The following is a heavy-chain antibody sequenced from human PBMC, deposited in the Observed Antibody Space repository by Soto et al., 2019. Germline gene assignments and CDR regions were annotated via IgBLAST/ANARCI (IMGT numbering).Heavy chain of an antibody. Sequence: GGSLRLSCAASGFTFSSYAMHWVRQAPGKGLEWVAVISYDGSNKYYADPVKGRFTISRDNSKNTLYLQMNSLRAEDTAVYYCARDSHTAMAPGAFDIWGQGTMVNASS. CDR1: GFTFSSYA. CDR2: ISYDGSNK. CDR3: ARDSHTAMAPGAFDI. J-gene: IGHJ3*02. D-gene: IGHD5-18*01. V-gene: IGHV3-30-3*01.